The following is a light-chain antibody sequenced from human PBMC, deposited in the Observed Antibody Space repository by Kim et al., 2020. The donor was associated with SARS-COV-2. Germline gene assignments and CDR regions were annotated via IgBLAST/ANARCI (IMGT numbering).Light chain of an antibody. CDR1: KLGDKY. V-gene: IGLV3-1*01. J-gene: IGLJ1*01. CDR3: QAWDSSIYV. Sequence: SLAPVQTASITCSGDKLGDKYASWYQQKPGQSPVVVIFRDNRRPSGIPERFSGSNSGNTATLTISGTQAMDEADYYCQAWDSSIYVFGTGTKVTVL. CDR2: RDN.